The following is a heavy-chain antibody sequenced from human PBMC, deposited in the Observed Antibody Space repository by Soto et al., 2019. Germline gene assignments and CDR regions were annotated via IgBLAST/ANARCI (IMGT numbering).Heavy chain of an antibody. CDR3: ARASVGATGDYFAY. CDR1: GGSISSYY. J-gene: IGHJ4*02. V-gene: IGHV4-59*12. CDR2: IYYSGST. D-gene: IGHD1-26*01. Sequence: SETLSLTCTISGGSISSYYWSWIRQPPGKGLEWIGYIYYSGSTNYNPSLKSRVTISVDTSKNQFSLKLSSVTAADTAVYYCARASVGATGDYFAYWGQGTLVTVSS.